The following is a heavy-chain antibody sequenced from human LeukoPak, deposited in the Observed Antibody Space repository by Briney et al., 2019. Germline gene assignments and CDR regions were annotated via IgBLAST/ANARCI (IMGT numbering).Heavy chain of an antibody. J-gene: IGHJ4*02. Sequence: SDTLSLTCTVSGGSITTYYWTWIRQPPGKGLEWIGYIYYTGNTNYNPSLESRVTMSVDTSKKEFSLKISSVTAADTAVYFCASGSVVTALDQWGQGTLVTVSS. D-gene: IGHD2-21*02. CDR3: ASGSVVTALDQ. V-gene: IGHV4-59*01. CDR1: GGSITTYY. CDR2: IYYTGNT.